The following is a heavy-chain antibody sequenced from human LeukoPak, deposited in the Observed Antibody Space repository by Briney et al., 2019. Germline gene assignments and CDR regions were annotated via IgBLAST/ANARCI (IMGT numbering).Heavy chain of an antibody. J-gene: IGHJ4*02. CDR3: ASYGILTGYRFEY. CDR1: GGSISSCGCY. CDR2: IYYSGST. Sequence: PSETLSFTGTVSGGSISSCGCYWGWIRQPPGKGLERIGTIYYSGSTDYNPSLNSRVTISVDTSKNQFTLKLSSLTAADTALYYCASYGILTGYRFEYWGQGTLVTVSS. D-gene: IGHD3-9*01. V-gene: IGHV4-39*01.